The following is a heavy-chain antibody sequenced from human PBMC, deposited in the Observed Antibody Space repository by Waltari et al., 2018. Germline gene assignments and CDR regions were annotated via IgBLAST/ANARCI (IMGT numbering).Heavy chain of an antibody. CDR3: VREGGVWTLLSFDI. CDR2: MGSSGSTI. V-gene: IGHV3-48*02. J-gene: IGHJ3*02. Sequence: EVQLVESGGNLVQPGGSLRVSCAASGFSVSSYSMNWVRQAPGKGLEWVSYMGSSGSTIFYADSVKGRFTISRDNARNSLFLQMDSLRDEDTAVYYCVREGGVWTLLSFDIWGQGTMVTVSS. CDR1: GFSVSSYS. D-gene: IGHD2-15*01.